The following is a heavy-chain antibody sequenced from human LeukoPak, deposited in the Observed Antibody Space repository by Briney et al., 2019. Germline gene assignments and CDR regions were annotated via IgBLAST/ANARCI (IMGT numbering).Heavy chain of an antibody. V-gene: IGHV4-59*12. CDR1: GGSISSYY. CDR2: IYYSGST. CDR3: ATNDCSSTSCPDDY. J-gene: IGHJ4*02. Sequence: SETLSLTCTVSGGSISSYYWSWIRQPPGKGLEWIGYIYYSGSTNYNPSLKSRVTISVDTSKNQFSLKLSSVTAADTAVYYCATNDCSSTSCPDDYWGQGTLVTVSS. D-gene: IGHD2-2*01.